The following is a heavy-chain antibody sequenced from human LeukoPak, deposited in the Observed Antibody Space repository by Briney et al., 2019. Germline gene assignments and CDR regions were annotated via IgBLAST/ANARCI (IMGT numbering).Heavy chain of an antibody. V-gene: IGHV3-30*03. Sequence: GGSLRLSCAASGFTFNNYVMHWVRQAPGKGLEWLSVISYDGTNKYYADSVKGRFTISRDHSQSTVDLQMNARRGADTAVYYCVRSPTYYNMDVWGKGTTVTVSS. CDR1: GFTFNNYV. CDR3: VRSPTYYNMDV. CDR2: ISYDGTNK. J-gene: IGHJ6*03.